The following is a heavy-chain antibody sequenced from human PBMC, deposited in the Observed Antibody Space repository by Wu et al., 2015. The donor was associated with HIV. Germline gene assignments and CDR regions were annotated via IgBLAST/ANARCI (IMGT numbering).Heavy chain of an antibody. D-gene: IGHD3-10*01. Sequence: QIQVVQSGAEVKKPGASVKVSCQASDYTFTSYGVSWVRQAPGQGLEWVGWISAFNGKQNYGQKFQGKSHHGLKTHPNVHSIYLELTEPETRNDKRPCYYCXCNRYGYGSKRSYGMDVWGQGTT. J-gene: IGHJ6*02. CDR2: ISAFNGKQ. CDR1: DYTFTSYG. V-gene: IGHV1-18*01. CDR3: XCNRYGYGSKRSYGMDV.